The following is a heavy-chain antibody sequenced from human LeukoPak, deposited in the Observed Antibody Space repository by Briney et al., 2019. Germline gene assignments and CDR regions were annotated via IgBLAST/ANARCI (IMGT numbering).Heavy chain of an antibody. CDR3: AKGSTSWGWFSFDY. V-gene: IGHV3-30*18. CDR2: ISYDGSQK. J-gene: IGHJ4*02. CDR1: GFTLSSYG. Sequence: GGSLRLSCVASGFTLSSYGMHWVRQAPGKGLEWVALISYDGSQKYYADSVKGRFTISRDSSKNTLYLQVNSLRADDTAIYYCAKGSTSWGWFSFDYWGQGTLVTVSS. D-gene: IGHD3-10*01.